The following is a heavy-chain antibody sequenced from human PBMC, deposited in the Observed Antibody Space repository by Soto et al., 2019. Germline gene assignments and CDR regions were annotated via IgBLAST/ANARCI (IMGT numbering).Heavy chain of an antibody. Sequence: QVQPVQAVTEVKQPGASVQVSCKASGYSFTSYGINWVRQVPGQGLKWKGWISTYNGDTNYAQKFQGRVTMTTDTSTTTAYRELRRLTSDDTAVYFCARGDSTGSPRGWFDPWGQGTVVTVSS. V-gene: IGHV1-18*04. CDR1: GYSFTSYG. CDR2: ISTYNGDT. CDR3: ARGDSTGSPRGWFDP. J-gene: IGHJ5*02. D-gene: IGHD6-19*01.